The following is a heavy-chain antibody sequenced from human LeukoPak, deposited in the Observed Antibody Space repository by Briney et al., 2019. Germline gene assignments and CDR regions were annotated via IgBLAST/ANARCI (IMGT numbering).Heavy chain of an antibody. J-gene: IGHJ4*02. CDR3: ARAGLYNWNYEGTAYFDY. Sequence: GGSLRLSCAASGFTFDDYGMSWVRQALGKGLEWVSGINWNGGSTGYADSVKGRFTISRDNAKNSLYLQMNSLRAEDTALYYCARAGLYNWNYEGTAYFDYWGQGTLVTVSS. V-gene: IGHV3-20*04. D-gene: IGHD1-7*01. CDR2: INWNGGST. CDR1: GFTFDDYG.